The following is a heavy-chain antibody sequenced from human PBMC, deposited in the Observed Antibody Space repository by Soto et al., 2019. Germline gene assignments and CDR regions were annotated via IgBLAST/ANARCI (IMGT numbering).Heavy chain of an antibody. CDR3: GPGRDRHGALCGHFDY. Sequence: SGSRSHAYGISGDSVSSNSAAWNWIRQSPSRGLEWLGRTYYRSKWYNDYAVSVKSRITIYPDPSQNQISLQLNPLTTEQPPVHYCGPGRDRHGALCGHFDYWRLGILVTASS. CDR2: TYYRSKWYN. D-gene: IGHD3-10*01. CDR1: GDSVSSNSAA. V-gene: IGHV6-1*01. J-gene: IGHJ4*02.